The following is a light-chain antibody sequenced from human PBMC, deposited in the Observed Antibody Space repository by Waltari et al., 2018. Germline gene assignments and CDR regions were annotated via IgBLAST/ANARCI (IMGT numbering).Light chain of an antibody. J-gene: IGKJ2*01. CDR1: QSILYSANNKNY. CDR3: QQYYRNPYT. CDR2: WSS. V-gene: IGKV4-1*01. Sequence: DIVVTQSPDSLAVSLGETATLPCKCSQSILYSANNKNYLAWFQKKPGQPPKLLIYWSSTRESGVPDRFSGSGSGTEFSLTISGLQAEDVAVYYCQQYYRNPYTFGQGTNLEI.